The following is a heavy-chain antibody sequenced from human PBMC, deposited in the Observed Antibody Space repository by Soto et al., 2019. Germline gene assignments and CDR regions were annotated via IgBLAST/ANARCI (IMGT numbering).Heavy chain of an antibody. CDR2: ISTSGDGT. Sequence: EVQLLESGGRLVQPGGSLRLSCAASGFTFSSNAMTWVRQAPGKGLEWVSGISTSGDGTYYADSVKGRFTISRDNSKNTLCLQMNSLRADDTAVYYCATLARTKDFDYWGQGTLVTVSS. CDR3: ATLARTKDFDY. D-gene: IGHD2-8*01. CDR1: GFTFSSNA. V-gene: IGHV3-23*01. J-gene: IGHJ4*02.